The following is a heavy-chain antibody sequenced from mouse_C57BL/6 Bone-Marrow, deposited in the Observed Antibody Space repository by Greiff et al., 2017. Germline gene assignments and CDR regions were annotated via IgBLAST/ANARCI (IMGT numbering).Heavy chain of an antibody. V-gene: IGHV1-61*01. Sequence: VQLQQPGAELVRPGSSVKLSCKASGYTFTSYWMDWVKQRPGQGLEWIGNIYPSDSETHYNQKFKDKATLTVDKSSSTAYMQLSSLTSEYSAVYYCARAQFITTVVANWYFDVWGTGTTVTVSS. CDR2: IYPSDSET. CDR1: GYTFTSYW. J-gene: IGHJ1*03. D-gene: IGHD1-1*01. CDR3: ARAQFITTVVANWYFDV.